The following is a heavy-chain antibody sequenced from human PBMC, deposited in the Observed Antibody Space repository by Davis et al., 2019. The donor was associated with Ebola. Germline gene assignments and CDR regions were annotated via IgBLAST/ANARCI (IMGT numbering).Heavy chain of an antibody. CDR2: INHSGST. J-gene: IGHJ1*01. CDR3: ARVQRYYYDSSGYYRAEYFQH. V-gene: IGHV4-34*01. D-gene: IGHD3-22*01. CDR1: GGSFSGYY. Sequence: SETLSLTCAVYGGSFSGYYWTWIRQPPGRGLEWIGEINHSGSTNYSPSLKSRVTISVDTSKNQFSLKLSSVPAADTAVYYCARVQRYYYDSSGYYRAEYFQHWGQGTLVTVSS.